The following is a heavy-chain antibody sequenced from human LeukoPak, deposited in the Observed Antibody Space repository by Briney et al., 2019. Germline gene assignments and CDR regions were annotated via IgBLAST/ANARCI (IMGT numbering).Heavy chain of an antibody. CDR2: ISSSSSTI. D-gene: IGHD5-24*01. Sequence: GGSLRLSCAASGFTFSSYNMNWVWQAPGKGLERVSFISSSSSTIYYADSVKGRFTISRDNAKNSLYLQMNSLRAEDTAVYSCAKGRRDGYNSGPRGDIWGQGTMVTVSS. CDR3: AKGRRDGYNSGPRGDI. CDR1: GFTFSSYN. J-gene: IGHJ3*02. V-gene: IGHV3-48*01.